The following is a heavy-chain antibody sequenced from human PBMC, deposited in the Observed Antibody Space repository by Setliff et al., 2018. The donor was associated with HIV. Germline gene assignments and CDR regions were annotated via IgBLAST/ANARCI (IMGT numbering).Heavy chain of an antibody. CDR2: IHSSGST. V-gene: IGHV4-61*02. CDR3: ARDHEDEVVTGTSGAFDI. Sequence: SETLSLTCTVSGGSISSGKYHWSWIRQPAGKGPEWIGRIHSSGSTTYNPSLKSRVTISADTSNNNFSLRLKSVTAADTAVYYCARDHEDEVVTGTSGAFDIWGQGTMVTVSS. CDR1: GGSISSGKYH. D-gene: IGHD2-21*02. J-gene: IGHJ3*02.